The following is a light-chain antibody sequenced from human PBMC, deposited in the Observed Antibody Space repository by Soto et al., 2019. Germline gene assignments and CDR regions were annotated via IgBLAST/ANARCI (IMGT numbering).Light chain of an antibody. J-gene: IGKJ1*01. Sequence: DIQLTQSSASLSASVEDRVTITWGASQSISSHLTWYQQKPVKAPKLLIFGASSLQSGVPSRFSGSRSGPDFTLTISSLQTEDFATYDGQQSYSSPPTFGQGTKVDIK. CDR3: QQSYSSPPT. CDR1: QSISSH. CDR2: GAS. V-gene: IGKV1-39*01.